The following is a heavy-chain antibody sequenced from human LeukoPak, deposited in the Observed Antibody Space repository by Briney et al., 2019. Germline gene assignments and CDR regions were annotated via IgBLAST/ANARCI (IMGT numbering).Heavy chain of an antibody. Sequence: GESLQISCKGSGYSFTSYWLGWVRQMPGKGLEWMGIIYPGDSDTRYSPSFQGQVTISADKSISTAYLQWSSLKASDTAMYYCARHLYSSSWYFDYWGQGTLVTVSS. V-gene: IGHV5-51*01. D-gene: IGHD6-13*01. CDR2: IYPGDSDT. CDR3: ARHLYSSSWYFDY. CDR1: GYSFTSYW. J-gene: IGHJ4*02.